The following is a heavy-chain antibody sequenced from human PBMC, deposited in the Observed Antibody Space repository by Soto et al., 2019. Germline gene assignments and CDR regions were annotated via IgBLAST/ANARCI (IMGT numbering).Heavy chain of an antibody. V-gene: IGHV3-30-3*01. CDR3: ARDWAWNYDY. D-gene: IGHD1-7*01. Sequence: QVQLVESGGGVVQPGRSLRLSCAASGFTVSYFGLHWVRQAPGKGLEWVAFISSDGGKAYYADSMKGRFTISRDNSKNTLDLQMNSLKPEDTAVYYCARDWAWNYDYWGLGTLVTVSS. J-gene: IGHJ4*02. CDR2: ISSDGGKA. CDR1: GFTVSYFG.